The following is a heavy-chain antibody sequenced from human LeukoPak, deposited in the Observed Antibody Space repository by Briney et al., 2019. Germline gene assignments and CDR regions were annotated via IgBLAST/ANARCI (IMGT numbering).Heavy chain of an antibody. CDR3: ARALTTYYYDSSYFDY. J-gene: IGHJ4*02. D-gene: IGHD3-22*01. Sequence: SETLSLTCTVSGGSISSGSYYWSWIRQPAGKGLEWIGRIYTSGSTNYNPSLKSRVTISVDTSKNQFSLKLSSVTAADTAVYYCARALTTYYYDSSYFDYWGQGTLVTVSS. CDR1: GGSISSGSYY. CDR2: IYTSGST. V-gene: IGHV4-61*02.